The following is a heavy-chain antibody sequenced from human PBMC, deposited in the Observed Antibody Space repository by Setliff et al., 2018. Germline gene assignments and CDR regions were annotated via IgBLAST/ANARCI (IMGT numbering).Heavy chain of an antibody. V-gene: IGHV1-18*01. CDR1: GYTFTSFQ. D-gene: IGHD5-18*01. CDR2: ISAYNGNT. CDR3: VRDRTAYSYGLDV. J-gene: IGHJ6*02. Sequence: GASVKVSCKASGYTFTSFQINWVRQAPGQGLEWMGCISAYNGNTYYAQIFQGRVTMTTDTSTDTAYMELRSLKSDDTAVYYCVRDRTAYSYGLDVWAQGTTVTVSS.